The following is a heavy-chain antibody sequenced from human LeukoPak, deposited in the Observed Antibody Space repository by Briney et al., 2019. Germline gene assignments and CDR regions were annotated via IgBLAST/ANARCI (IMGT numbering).Heavy chain of an antibody. Sequence: ASVKVSCKASGYTFTSYGISWVRQATGQGLEWMGWMNPNSGNTGYAQKFQGRVTMTRNTSISTAYMELSSLRSEDTAVYYCARGPPRVNFDYWGQGTLVTVSS. D-gene: IGHD2-21*01. CDR3: ARGPPRVNFDY. CDR2: MNPNSGNT. J-gene: IGHJ4*02. CDR1: GYTFTSYG. V-gene: IGHV1-8*02.